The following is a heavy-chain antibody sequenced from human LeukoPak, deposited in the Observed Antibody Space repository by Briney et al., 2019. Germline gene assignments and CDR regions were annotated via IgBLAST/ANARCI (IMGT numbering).Heavy chain of an antibody. CDR1: GGSFSGYY. Sequence: SETLSLTCAVYGGSFSGYYWSWIRQPPGKGLGWIGEINHSGSTNYNPSLKSRVTISVDTSKNQFSLKLSSVTAADTAVYYCAREEEYYFDYWGQGTLVTVSS. CDR2: INHSGST. J-gene: IGHJ4*02. V-gene: IGHV4-34*01. CDR3: AREEEYYFDY. D-gene: IGHD3-10*01.